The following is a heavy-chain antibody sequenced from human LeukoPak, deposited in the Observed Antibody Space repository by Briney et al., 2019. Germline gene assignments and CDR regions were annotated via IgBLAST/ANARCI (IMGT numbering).Heavy chain of an antibody. D-gene: IGHD3-22*01. CDR3: ARVNLDYYDSSGYWSPFDY. J-gene: IGHJ4*02. CDR2: IYTSGST. CDR1: GGSISSYY. V-gene: IGHV4-4*07. Sequence: PSETLSLTCTVSGGSISSYYWSWIRQPAGKGLEWIGRIYTSGSTNYNPSLKSRVTMSLDTSKNQFSLKLSSVTAADTAVYYCARVNLDYYDSSGYWSPFDYWGQGTLVTVSS.